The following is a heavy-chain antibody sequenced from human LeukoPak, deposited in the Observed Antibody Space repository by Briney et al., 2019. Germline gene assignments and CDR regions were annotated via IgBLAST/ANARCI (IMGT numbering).Heavy chain of an antibody. CDR1: GFTFSSYA. Sequence: GGSLRLSCAASGFTFSSYAMSWVRQAPGKGLEWVSDISGSGGTTYYADSVKGRFIISRDNSKNTLYLQMNSLRAEDTAVYYCAEQVSDYDSSTYYYYWGQGAVVTVSS. CDR3: AEQVSDYDSSTYYYY. CDR2: ISGSGGTT. D-gene: IGHD3-22*01. J-gene: IGHJ4*02. V-gene: IGHV3-23*01.